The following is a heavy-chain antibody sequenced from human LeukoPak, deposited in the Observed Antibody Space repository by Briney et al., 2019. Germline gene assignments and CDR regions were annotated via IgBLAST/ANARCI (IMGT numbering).Heavy chain of an antibody. CDR1: GYTLTDYY. J-gene: IGHJ4*02. CDR2: INPNSGGT. V-gene: IGHV1-2*02. CDR3: ARDFRNYFFYC. Sequence: VASVKGSCKASGYTLTDYYIHWLRQAPGHGLEWMGWINPNSGGTNYAQKFRGRVTMTRDTSISTAYMELSRLTSDDTAVYYCARDFRNYFFYCWGQGSLVTVSS.